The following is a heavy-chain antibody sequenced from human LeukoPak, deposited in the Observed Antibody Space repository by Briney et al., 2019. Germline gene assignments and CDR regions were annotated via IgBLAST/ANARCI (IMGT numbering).Heavy chain of an antibody. J-gene: IGHJ4*02. CDR2: IRASVTST. CDR1: GFTFSSYG. V-gene: IGHV3-23*01. CDR3: AKDLNSNDRGFDY. D-gene: IGHD6-13*01. Sequence: GGSLRLSCAASGFTFSSYGLSWVRQAPGKGLEWVSAIRASVTSTYYADSVQGRFTISRDNSKNTLYLQMNSLRADDTAVYYCAKDLNSNDRGFDYWGQGTLVTVSS.